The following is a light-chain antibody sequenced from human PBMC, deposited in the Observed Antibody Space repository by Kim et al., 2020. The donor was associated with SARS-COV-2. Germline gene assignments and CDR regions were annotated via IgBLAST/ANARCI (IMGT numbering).Light chain of an antibody. J-gene: IGLJ3*02. CDR1: YSNIGTGYD. CDR3: HPYDNNVRGWV. Sequence: QSVLTQPPSVSGAPGQRVSISCTGSYSNIGTGYDVHWYQQLPGTAPKLLIYGNSNRPSGVPDRISGSKSGTSASLDITGLQPEDEADYYCHPYDNNVRGWVSGGGTKLTVL. CDR2: GNS. V-gene: IGLV1-40*01.